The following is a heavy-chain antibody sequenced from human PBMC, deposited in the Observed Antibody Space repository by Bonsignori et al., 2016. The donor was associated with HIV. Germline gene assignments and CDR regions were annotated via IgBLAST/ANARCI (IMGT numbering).Heavy chain of an antibody. CDR3: ARGYSGWVVVVAANDY. CDR2: IKQDGSEK. V-gene: IGHV3-7*03. Sequence: GESLKISCAASGFTFSSYWMSWVRQAPGKGLEWVANIKQDGSEKYYVDSVKGRFTISRDNAKNSLYLQMNSLRAEDTALYYCARGYSGWVVVVAANDYWGPGNPGHRLL. D-gene: IGHD2-15*01. CDR1: GFTFSSYW. J-gene: IGHJ4*02.